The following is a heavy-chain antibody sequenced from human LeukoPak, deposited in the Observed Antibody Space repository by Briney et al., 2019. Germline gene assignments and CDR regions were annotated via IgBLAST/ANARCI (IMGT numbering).Heavy chain of an antibody. Sequence: GGFLRLSCAASGFTFSGTWMSWVRQAPGKGLEWVGRIKSKSGGETKDYAAPVKGRFTISRDDSSNTVYLQMNSLKAEDTAVYYCSTCGANALGFWGQGSLVTVSS. CDR3: STCGANALGF. J-gene: IGHJ4*02. V-gene: IGHV3-15*01. CDR1: GFTFSGTW. D-gene: IGHD4/OR15-4a*01. CDR2: IKSKSGGETK.